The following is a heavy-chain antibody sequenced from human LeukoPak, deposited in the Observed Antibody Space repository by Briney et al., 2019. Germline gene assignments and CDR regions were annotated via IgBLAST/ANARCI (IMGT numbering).Heavy chain of an antibody. V-gene: IGHV4-59*12. CDR1: GGSISSYY. D-gene: IGHD6-13*01. Sequence: SETLSLTCTVSGGSISSYYWSWIRQPPGKGLEWIGYIYYSGSTNYNPSLKSRVTISADASKRQFSLNLNSATAADTAIYYCARGDGVKAAIGTASWFSDVSGRGTQVSATS. CDR3: ARGDGVKAAIGTASWFSDV. CDR2: IYYSGST. J-gene: IGHJ2*01.